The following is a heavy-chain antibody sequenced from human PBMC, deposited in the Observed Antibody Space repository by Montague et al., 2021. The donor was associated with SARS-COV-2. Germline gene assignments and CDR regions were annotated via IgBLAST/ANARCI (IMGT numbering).Heavy chain of an antibody. CDR3: TRHVHMTWPEPSPGFDY. Sequence: SETLSLTCTVSGDSISSSSYNWGWIRQPPGKGLEWIGSVHYNGRTYYNPSLKSRVTIYVDTSKNQISLRLSSVTAADTAVYYSTRHVHMTWPEPSPGFDYWGRGTLVTVSS. D-gene: IGHD1-1*01. CDR1: GDSISSSSYN. CDR2: VHYNGRT. V-gene: IGHV4-39*01. J-gene: IGHJ4*01.